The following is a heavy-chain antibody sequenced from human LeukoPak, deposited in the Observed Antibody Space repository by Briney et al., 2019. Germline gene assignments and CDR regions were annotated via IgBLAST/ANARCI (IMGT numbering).Heavy chain of an antibody. CDR1: GFTFSTYA. CDR2: ISGSGGST. D-gene: IGHD6-13*01. CDR3: AKDMRQQPINWFDP. Sequence: PGGSLRLSCAASGFTFSTYAMSWVRQAPGKGLEWVSAISGSGGSTYYADSVKGRFTISRDNSKNTLYLQMNSLRAEDTALYYCAKDMRQQPINWFDPWGQGTLVTVSS. V-gene: IGHV3-23*01. J-gene: IGHJ5*02.